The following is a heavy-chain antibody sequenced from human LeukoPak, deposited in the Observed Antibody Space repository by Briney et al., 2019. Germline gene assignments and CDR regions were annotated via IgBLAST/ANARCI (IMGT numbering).Heavy chain of an antibody. CDR1: GGSISSYY. V-gene: IGHV4-59*01. D-gene: IGHD1-26*01. J-gene: IGHJ4*02. CDR3: ARAEGATPHFDY. Sequence: SETLSLTCTVSGGSISSYYWSWIRQPPGKGLEWIGYIYYSGSTNYNPSLKSRVTISVDTSKNQCSLKLSSVTAADTAVYYCARAEGATPHFDYWGQGTLVTVSS. CDR2: IYYSGST.